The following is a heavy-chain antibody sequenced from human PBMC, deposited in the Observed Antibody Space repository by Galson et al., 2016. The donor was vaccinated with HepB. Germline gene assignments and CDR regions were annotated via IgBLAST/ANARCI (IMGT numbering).Heavy chain of an antibody. J-gene: IGHJ4*02. CDR1: GGTFSTYA. CDR2: IIPISGTA. V-gene: IGHV1-69*13. CDR3: ARRGAIGSDFDY. D-gene: IGHD5/OR15-5a*01. Sequence: SVKVSCKASGGTFSTYAISWVRQAPGQGLEWMGGIIPISGTADYAQKFQGRVTITADESTSASYMEMSSLRSEDTALHYCARRGAIGSDFDYWGQGTLVTVSS.